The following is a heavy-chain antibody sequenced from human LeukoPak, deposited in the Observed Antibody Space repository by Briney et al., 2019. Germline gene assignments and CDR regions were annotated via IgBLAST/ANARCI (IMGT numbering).Heavy chain of an antibody. CDR2: IYSSGST. D-gene: IGHD3-10*01. CDR1: VGSISGNY. CDR3: ARTRHSGSLDF. J-gene: IGHJ4*02. Sequence: SETLSLTCTVSVGSISGNYWSWIRQPPGKGLECIGYIYSSGSTNYNPSLKSRLTISLDTSKNQFPLNLNSITAADTAVYYCARTRHSGSLDFWGQGTLVTVSS. V-gene: IGHV4-59*01.